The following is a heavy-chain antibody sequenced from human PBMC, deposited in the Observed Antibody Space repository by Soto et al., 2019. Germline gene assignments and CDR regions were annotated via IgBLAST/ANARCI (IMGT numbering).Heavy chain of an antibody. D-gene: IGHD2-8*01. CDR2: INSDGSIT. CDR3: ARDTNGLHY. J-gene: IGHJ4*02. Sequence: EVQLVESGGGLVQPGGSLRLSCAASGLIFSNYKMHWVRQAPGKGLVWVSRINSDGSITDYADSVKGRFTVSRDNAKNTMYLQMNSLTADDTAVYYCARDTNGLHYWGQGTLATVSS. CDR1: GLIFSNYK. V-gene: IGHV3-74*01.